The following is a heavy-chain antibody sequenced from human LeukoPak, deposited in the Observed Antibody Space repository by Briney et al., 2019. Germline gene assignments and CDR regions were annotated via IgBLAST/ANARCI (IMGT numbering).Heavy chain of an antibody. CDR2: IIPIFGTA. Sequence: ASVKVSCKASGGTFSSYAISWVRQAPGQGLEWMGGIIPIFGTANYAQKFQGRVTITADESTSTAYMELSSLRSEDTAVYYCASGESDTARYYFDYWGQGTLVTVSS. D-gene: IGHD5-18*01. CDR1: GGTFSSYA. V-gene: IGHV1-69*13. J-gene: IGHJ4*02. CDR3: ASGESDTARYYFDY.